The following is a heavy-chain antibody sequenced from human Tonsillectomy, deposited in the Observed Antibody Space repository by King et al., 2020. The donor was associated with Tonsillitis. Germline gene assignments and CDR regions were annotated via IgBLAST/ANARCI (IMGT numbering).Heavy chain of an antibody. V-gene: IGHV3-9*01. Sequence: VQLVESGGGLVQPGRSLRLSCAASGFTFDDYAMHWVRQAPGKGLEWVSGISWNSGSIGYADSVKGRFTISRDNAKNSLHLQMNSLRAEDTALYYCAKDMFRVYSYGYWGTFDYWGQRTLVTVSS. CDR2: ISWNSGSI. CDR3: AKDMFRVYSYGYWGTFDY. CDR1: GFTFDDYA. D-gene: IGHD5-18*01. J-gene: IGHJ4*02.